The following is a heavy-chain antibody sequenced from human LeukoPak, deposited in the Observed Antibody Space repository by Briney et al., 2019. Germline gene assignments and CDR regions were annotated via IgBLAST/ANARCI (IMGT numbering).Heavy chain of an antibody. D-gene: IGHD3-22*01. V-gene: IGHV4-34*01. CDR3: ARERAMIVVVTPKYNWFDP. Sequence: SETLSLTCAVYGGSFSGYYWGWIRQPPGKGLEWIGSIYYSGSTYYNPSLKSRVTISVDTSKNQFSLKLSSVTAADTAVYYCARERAMIVVVTPKYNWFDPWGQGTLVTVSS. CDR2: IYYSGST. J-gene: IGHJ5*02. CDR1: GGSFSGYY.